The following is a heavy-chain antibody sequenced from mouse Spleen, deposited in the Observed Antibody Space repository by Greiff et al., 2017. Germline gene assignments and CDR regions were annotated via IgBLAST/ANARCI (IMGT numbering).Heavy chain of an antibody. V-gene: IGHV1-64*01. J-gene: IGHJ2*01. CDR2: IHPNSGST. CDR3: ARKGKLGYFDY. Sequence: VQLQQPGAELVKPGASVKLSCKASGYTFTSYWMHWVKQRPGQGLEWIGMIHPNSGSTNYNEKFKSKATLTVDKSSSTAYMQLSSLTSEDSAVYYCARKGKLGYFDYWGQGTTLTVSS. D-gene: IGHD4-1*01. CDR1: GYTFTSYW.